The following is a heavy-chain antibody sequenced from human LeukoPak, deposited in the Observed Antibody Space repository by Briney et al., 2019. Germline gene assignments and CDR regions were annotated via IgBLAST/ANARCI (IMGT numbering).Heavy chain of an antibody. CDR1: GYTFISYG. D-gene: IGHD2-15*01. V-gene: IGHV1-8*03. Sequence: ASVKVSCKASGYTFISYGINWVRQATGQGLEWMGWMNPNSGNTGYAQKFQGRVTITRDTSASTAYMELSSLRSEDMAVYYCARRGYCSGGSCYPNWFDPWGQGTLVTVSS. CDR3: ARRGYCSGGSCYPNWFDP. CDR2: MNPNSGNT. J-gene: IGHJ5*02.